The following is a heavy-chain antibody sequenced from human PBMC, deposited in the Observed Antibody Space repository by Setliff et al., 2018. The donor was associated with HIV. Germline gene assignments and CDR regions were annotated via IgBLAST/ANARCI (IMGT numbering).Heavy chain of an antibody. D-gene: IGHD3-16*02. Sequence: GASVKVSCKVSGYTLTEVSMHWVRQAPGEGLEWMGGLDPEDGKTIYAQKFQGRVSMTEDTSTDTASMELRGLRFDDTAVYYCAIVRRIITFGGLVGLVQSLYYFHCWGHGTLVTV. CDR1: GYTLTEVS. J-gene: IGHJ4*01. CDR2: LDPEDGKT. V-gene: IGHV1-24*01. CDR3: AIVRRIITFGGLVGLVQSLYYFHC.